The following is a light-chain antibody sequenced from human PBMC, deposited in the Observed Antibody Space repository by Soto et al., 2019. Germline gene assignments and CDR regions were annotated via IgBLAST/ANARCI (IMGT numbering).Light chain of an antibody. J-gene: IGKJ1*01. Sequence: EIVLTQSPGTLSLSPGERATLSCRASQTVTSTYLAWYQQKPGQAPRLLIYGASSRATGIPDRFSGSGSGTDFTLTISRGEPDDFAVYFCQQNDISPVWTCGEGTRVELK. CDR3: QQNDISPVWT. V-gene: IGKV3-20*01. CDR2: GAS. CDR1: QTVTSTY.